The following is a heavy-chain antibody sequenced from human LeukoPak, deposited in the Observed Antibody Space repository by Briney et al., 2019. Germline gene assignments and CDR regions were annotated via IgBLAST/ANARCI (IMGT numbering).Heavy chain of an antibody. D-gene: IGHD6-6*01. CDR2: IGGSGGST. CDR1: GFTFSSYA. V-gene: IGHV3-23*01. Sequence: GGSLRLSCAASGFTFSSYAMYWVRQAPGKGLEWASAIGGSGGSTYYADSVKGRFTISRDNSKNTLYLQMNSLRAEDTAVYYCAKAGIGGSSLYYFDYWGQGTLVTVSS. J-gene: IGHJ4*02. CDR3: AKAGIGGSSLYYFDY.